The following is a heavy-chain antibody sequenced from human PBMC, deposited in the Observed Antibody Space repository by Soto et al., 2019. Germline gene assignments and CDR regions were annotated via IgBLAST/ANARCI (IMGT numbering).Heavy chain of an antibody. Sequence: SETLSLTCTVSGGSISSGGYYWSWIRQHPGKGLEWIGYIYYSGSTYYNPSLKSRVTISVDTSKNQFSLKLSSVTAADTAVYYCARVQRGKEGYCFDYWGQGTLVTVSS. D-gene: IGHD7-27*01. J-gene: IGHJ4*02. CDR1: GGSISSGGYY. CDR3: ARVQRGKEGYCFDY. CDR2: IYYSGST. V-gene: IGHV4-31*03.